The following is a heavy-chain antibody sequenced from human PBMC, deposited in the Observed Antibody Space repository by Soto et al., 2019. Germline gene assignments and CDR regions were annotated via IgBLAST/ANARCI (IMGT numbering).Heavy chain of an antibody. D-gene: IGHD3-16*02. V-gene: IGHV3-48*01. CDR1: GFTFSSYS. Sequence: EVQLVESGGGLVQPGGSLRLSCAASGFTFSSYSMNWVRQAPGKGLEWVSYISSSSSTIYYADSVKGRFTISRDNAKNSLYLQINRLRAEDTAVYYCARDLGYIWGSYRDHDAFAISGQGTMVTVSS. J-gene: IGHJ3*02. CDR2: ISSSSSTI. CDR3: ARDLGYIWGSYRDHDAFAI.